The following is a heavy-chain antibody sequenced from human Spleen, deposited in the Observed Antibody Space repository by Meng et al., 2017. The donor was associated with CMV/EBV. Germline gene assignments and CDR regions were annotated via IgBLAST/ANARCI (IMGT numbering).Heavy chain of an antibody. Sequence: SETLSLTCTVSGGSISSSSYYWGWIRQPPGKGLEWIGEINHSGSTNYNPSLKSRVTISVDTSKNQFSLKLSSVTAADTAVYYCARCPYDSSGYYPYYYYGMDVWGQGTTVTVSS. D-gene: IGHD3-22*01. V-gene: IGHV4-39*07. CDR1: GGSISSSSYY. CDR2: INHSGST. CDR3: ARCPYDSSGYYPYYYYGMDV. J-gene: IGHJ6*02.